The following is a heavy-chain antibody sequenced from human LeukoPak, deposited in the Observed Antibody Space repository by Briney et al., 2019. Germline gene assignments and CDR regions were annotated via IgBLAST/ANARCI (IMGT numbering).Heavy chain of an antibody. CDR3: AKPEYDPNSGPPLH. CDR2: ISGSGGST. D-gene: IGHD1-26*01. J-gene: IGHJ4*02. CDR1: GFTFSSYA. V-gene: IGHV3-23*01. Sequence: PGGSLRLSYAASGFTFSSYAMSWVRQAPGKGLEWVSAISGSGGSTYYADSVKGRFTISRDNSKNTLYLQMNSLRAEDTAVYYCAKPEYDPNSGPPLHWGQGTLVTVSS.